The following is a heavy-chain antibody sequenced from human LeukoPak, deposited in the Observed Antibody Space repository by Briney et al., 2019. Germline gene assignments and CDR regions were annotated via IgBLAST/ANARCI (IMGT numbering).Heavy chain of an antibody. CDR2: ISSSSSAI. CDR3: ARIRGYSYGLDAFDI. CDR1: GFTFSSYS. D-gene: IGHD5-18*01. V-gene: IGHV3-48*04. Sequence: GGSLRLSCAASGFTFSSYSMNWVRQAPGEGLEWVSYISSSSSAIYYADSVKGRFTISRDNAKNSLYLQMNSLRAEDTAVYYCARIRGYSYGLDAFDIWGQGTMVTVSS. J-gene: IGHJ3*02.